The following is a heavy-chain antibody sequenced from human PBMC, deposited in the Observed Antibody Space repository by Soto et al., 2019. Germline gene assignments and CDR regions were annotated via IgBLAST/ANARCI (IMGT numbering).Heavy chain of an antibody. CDR2: IYSSGST. V-gene: IGHV4-31*03. D-gene: IGHD3-22*01. CDR3: ARSTMIVEAFDH. J-gene: IGHJ4*02. Sequence: QVQLQESGPGLVKPSQTLSLTCTVSGGSISSGGYYWSWIRQHPGKGLEWIGYIYSSGSTYYNPSLKSRVTTSVDTSQNQFSLKLSSVTAADTAVYYCARSTMIVEAFDHWGQGTLVTVSS. CDR1: GGSISSGGYY.